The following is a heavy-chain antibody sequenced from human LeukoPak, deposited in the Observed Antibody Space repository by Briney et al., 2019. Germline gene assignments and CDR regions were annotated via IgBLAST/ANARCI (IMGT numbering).Heavy chain of an antibody. J-gene: IGHJ4*02. D-gene: IGHD6-6*01. Sequence: GASVKVSCKASGYTFTGYYMHWVRPAPGQGLEWMGWINPNSGGTNYAQKFQGRVTMTRDTSISTAYMELSRLRSDDTAVYYCARDKQLVGVSSFDYWGQGTLVTVSS. CDR1: GYTFTGYY. V-gene: IGHV1-2*02. CDR3: ARDKQLVGVSSFDY. CDR2: INPNSGGT.